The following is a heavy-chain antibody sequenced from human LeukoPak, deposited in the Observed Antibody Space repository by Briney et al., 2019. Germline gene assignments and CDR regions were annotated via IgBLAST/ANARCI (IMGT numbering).Heavy chain of an antibody. J-gene: IGHJ4*02. Sequence: SGGSLRLSCAASGFTFSSYAMSWVRQAPGKGLEWVSAISGSGGSTYYADSVKGRFTISRDNSKNTLYLQMNSLRAEDTAVYYCAKNVLLWFGELYLVDYWGQGTLVTVSS. CDR1: GFTFSSYA. CDR3: AKNVLLWFGELYLVDY. V-gene: IGHV3-23*01. CDR2: ISGSGGST. D-gene: IGHD3-10*01.